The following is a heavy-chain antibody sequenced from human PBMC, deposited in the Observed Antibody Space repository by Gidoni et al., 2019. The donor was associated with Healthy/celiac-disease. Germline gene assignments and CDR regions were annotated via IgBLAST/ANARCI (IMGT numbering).Heavy chain of an antibody. V-gene: IGHV3-23*01. CDR1: GFTFSSYA. CDR3: AKVKGSRSSTNYFDY. CDR2: ISGSGGST. D-gene: IGHD4-17*01. J-gene: IGHJ4*02. Sequence: EVQLLESGGGLVQPGGSLRLSCAASGFTFSSYAMSWVRTAPGKGLEWVSAISGSGGSTYYADSVKGRFTISRDNSKNTLYLQMNSLRAEDTAVYYCAKVKGSRSSTNYFDYWGQGTLVTVSS.